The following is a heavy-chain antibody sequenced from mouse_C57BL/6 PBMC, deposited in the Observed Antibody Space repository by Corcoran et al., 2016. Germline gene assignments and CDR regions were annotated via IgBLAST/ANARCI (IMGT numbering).Heavy chain of an antibody. CDR2: INTYSGVP. Sequence: QIQLVQSGPELKKPGETVKISCKASGYTFTTYGMSWVKQAPGKGLKWMGWINTYSGVPTYADDFKGRFAFSLETSASTAYLQINNLKNEDTATYFCARYYGSSWVAYWGQGTLVTVSA. D-gene: IGHD1-1*01. V-gene: IGHV9-3*01. J-gene: IGHJ3*01. CDR3: ARYYGSSWVAY. CDR1: GYTFTTYG.